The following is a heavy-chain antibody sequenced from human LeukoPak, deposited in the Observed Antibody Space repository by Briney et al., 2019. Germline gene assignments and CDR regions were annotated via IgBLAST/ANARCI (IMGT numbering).Heavy chain of an antibody. CDR3: ARVSVATTPPFDY. J-gene: IGHJ4*02. Sequence: GGSLRLSCAASGFIFSSYGMHWVRQAQGKGLVWVSRINSDGSSTSYAEFVKGRFTISRDNAKNTLYLQMNSLRAEDTALYYCARVSVATTPPFDYWGQGTLVTVSS. CDR2: INSDGSST. V-gene: IGHV3-74*01. CDR1: GFIFSSYG. D-gene: IGHD2-15*01.